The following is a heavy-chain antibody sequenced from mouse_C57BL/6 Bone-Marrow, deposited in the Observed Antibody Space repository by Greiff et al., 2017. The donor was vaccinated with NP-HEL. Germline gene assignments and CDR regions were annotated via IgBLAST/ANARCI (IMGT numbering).Heavy chain of an antibody. V-gene: IGHV14-4*01. D-gene: IGHD1-1*01. CDR2: IDPENGDT. CDR1: GFNIKDDY. Sequence: EVQLQQSGAELVRPGASVKLSCTVSGFNIKDDYMHWVKQRPEQGLEWIGWIDPENGDTEYASKFQGQATITADPSSNTAYLQLSSLTSEDTAVYYCTTGGSSPYAMDYWGQGTSVTVSS. CDR3: TTGGSSPYAMDY. J-gene: IGHJ4*01.